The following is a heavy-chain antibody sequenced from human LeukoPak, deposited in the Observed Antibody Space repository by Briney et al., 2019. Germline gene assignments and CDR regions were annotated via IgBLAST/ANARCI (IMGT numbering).Heavy chain of an antibody. CDR2: ISGSGGST. Sequence: GGSLRLSCAASGFTVSSNYMSWVRQAPGKGLEWVSAISGSGGSTYYADSVKGRFTISRDNSKNTLYLQMNSLRAEDTAVYYCAKAIPRTIFGVVIIPGFDYWGQGTLVTVSS. D-gene: IGHD3-3*01. CDR1: GFTVSSNY. V-gene: IGHV3-23*01. J-gene: IGHJ4*02. CDR3: AKAIPRTIFGVVIIPGFDY.